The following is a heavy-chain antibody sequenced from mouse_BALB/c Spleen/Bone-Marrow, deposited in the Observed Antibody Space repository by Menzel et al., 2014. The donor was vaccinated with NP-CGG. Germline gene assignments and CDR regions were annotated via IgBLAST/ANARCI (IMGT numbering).Heavy chain of an antibody. CDR2: ISSGGSYT. V-gene: IGHV5-6*01. CDR3: ASTITTVVAEDAMDY. D-gene: IGHD1-1*01. CDR1: GFTLSSYG. J-gene: IGHJ4*01. Sequence: EVKLVESGGDLVKPGGSLKLSCAASGFTLSSYGMSWVRQTPDKRLEWVATISSGGSYTYYPDSVKGRFTISRDDAKNTLHLQMSSLKSEDTAMYYCASTITTVVAEDAMDYWGQGTSVTVSS.